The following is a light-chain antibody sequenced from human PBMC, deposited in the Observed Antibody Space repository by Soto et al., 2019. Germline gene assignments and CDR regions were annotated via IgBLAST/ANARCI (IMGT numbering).Light chain of an antibody. Sequence: QSALTQPRSVSGSPGQSVTISCTGTSSDVGGYHYVSWYQHHPGKAPKLVIFDVNRRPSGVPHRFSGSKSDSTASLTISGVQAEDEADYYCCANVGSSIYVFGTGTKVTVL. CDR1: SSDVGGYHY. V-gene: IGLV2-11*01. J-gene: IGLJ1*01. CDR3: CANVGSSIYV. CDR2: DVN.